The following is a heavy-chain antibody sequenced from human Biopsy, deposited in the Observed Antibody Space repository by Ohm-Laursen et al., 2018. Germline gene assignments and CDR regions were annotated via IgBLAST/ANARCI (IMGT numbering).Heavy chain of an antibody. V-gene: IGHV4-59*08. J-gene: IGHJ4*02. CDR3: ARHFESTAIFDY. CDR1: GDSIKNDA. Sequence: TLSLTCSVSGDSIKNDAWSWIRQFPGKGLEWLGYMLHSGHSDYNPSLERRLTLSIDASKNQISLNLSPVTAADTAIYYCARHFESTAIFDYWGQGALITVSS. D-gene: IGHD5/OR15-5a*01. CDR2: MLHSGHS.